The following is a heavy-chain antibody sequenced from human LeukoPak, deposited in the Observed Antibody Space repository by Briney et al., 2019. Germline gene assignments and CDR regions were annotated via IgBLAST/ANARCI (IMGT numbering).Heavy chain of an antibody. V-gene: IGHV1-2*02. CDR3: ARRAREYSHDAFDI. CDR2: INPDSGGT. Sequence: ASVKVSCKASGYTFTDYYIHWVRQAPGQGPEWMGWINPDSGGTTYAQKFQGGVTMTRDTSISTAYMELTRLRSDDTAVYYCARRAREYSHDAFDIWGQGTMVTVSS. J-gene: IGHJ3*02. CDR1: GYTFTDYY. D-gene: IGHD5-18*01.